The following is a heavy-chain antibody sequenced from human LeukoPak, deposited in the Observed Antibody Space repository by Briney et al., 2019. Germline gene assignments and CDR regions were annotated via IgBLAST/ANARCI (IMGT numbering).Heavy chain of an antibody. D-gene: IGHD3-10*01. V-gene: IGHV3-74*01. Sequence: GGSLRLSCAASGFTFSSYWMHWVRQAPGKGLVWVSRINSDGSSTSYADSVKGRFTISRDNAKNTLYLQMNSLRAEDTAVYYCARVPYGSGSFNWFDPWGQGTLSPSPQ. CDR2: INSDGSST. CDR1: GFTFSSYW. J-gene: IGHJ5*02. CDR3: ARVPYGSGSFNWFDP.